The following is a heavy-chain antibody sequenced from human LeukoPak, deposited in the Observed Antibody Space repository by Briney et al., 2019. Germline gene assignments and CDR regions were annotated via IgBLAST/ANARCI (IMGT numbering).Heavy chain of an antibody. J-gene: IGHJ4*02. D-gene: IGHD6-6*01. Sequence: GGSLRLSCAASGFIFDDYAMYWVRQAPGKGLERVANIKQDGSVKYYVDSLKGRFTISRDNARNSVFLQMNSLRAEDTAVYYCARIGYSSSSFDYWGQGTLVTVSS. CDR1: GFIFDDYA. V-gene: IGHV3-7*01. CDR2: IKQDGSVK. CDR3: ARIGYSSSSFDY.